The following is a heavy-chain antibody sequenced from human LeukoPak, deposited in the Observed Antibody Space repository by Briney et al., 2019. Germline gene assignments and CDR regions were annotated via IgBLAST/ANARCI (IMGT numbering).Heavy chain of an antibody. CDR1: GGSITSSPYW. CDR2: IYYSRNT. Sequence: SETLSLTCEVSGGSITSSPYWWSWIRQPPEKGLEWVGTIYYSRNTFYHPSLASRVTISADTSKNQVSLRLTSVTAADTAVYYCARRAYGTGLDFWGQGTVVTVSS. D-gene: IGHD1-1*01. V-gene: IGHV4-39*01. CDR3: ARRAYGTGLDF. J-gene: IGHJ4*02.